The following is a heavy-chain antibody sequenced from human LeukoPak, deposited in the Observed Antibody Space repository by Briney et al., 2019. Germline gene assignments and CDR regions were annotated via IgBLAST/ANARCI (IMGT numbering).Heavy chain of an antibody. CDR2: INPNSGGT. D-gene: IGHD2-2*01. V-gene: IGHV1-2*06. J-gene: IGHJ4*02. Sequence: ASVKVSCKASGYTFTGYYMHWVRQAPGQGLEWMGRINPNSGGTNYAQKFQGRVTMTRDTSISTAYMELSRLRSDDTAVYYCARRWGGGNCSSTSCYYFDYWGQGTLVTVSS. CDR1: GYTFTGYY. CDR3: ARRWGGGNCSSTSCYYFDY.